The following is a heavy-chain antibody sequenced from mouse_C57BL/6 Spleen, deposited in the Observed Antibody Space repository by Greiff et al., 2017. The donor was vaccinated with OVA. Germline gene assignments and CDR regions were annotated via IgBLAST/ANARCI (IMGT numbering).Heavy chain of an antibody. CDR2: IYPGDGDT. CDR1: GYAFSSYW. V-gene: IGHV1-80*01. D-gene: IGHD1-1*01. Sequence: QVHVKQSGAELVKPGASVKISCKASGYAFSSYWMNWVKQRPGKGLEWIGQIYPGDGDTNYNGKFKGKATLTADKSSSTAYMQLSSLTSEDSAVYFCARRYYYGSSYGYFDVWGTGTTVTVSS. CDR3: ARRYYYGSSYGYFDV. J-gene: IGHJ1*03.